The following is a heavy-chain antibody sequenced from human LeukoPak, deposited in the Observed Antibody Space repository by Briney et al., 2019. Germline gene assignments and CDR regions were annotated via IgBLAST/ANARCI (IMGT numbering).Heavy chain of an antibody. CDR3: ARDTRLGGSLHYYYGMDV. CDR1: GGSISSYY. Sequence: PSETLSLTCTVSGGSISSYYWSWLRQPPGKGLEWIGYIYYSGSTNYNPSLKSRVTISVDTSKNQFSLKLSSVTAADTAVYYCARDTRLGGSLHYYYGMDVWGQGTTVTVSS. J-gene: IGHJ6*02. CDR2: IYYSGST. V-gene: IGHV4-59*01. D-gene: IGHD1-26*01.